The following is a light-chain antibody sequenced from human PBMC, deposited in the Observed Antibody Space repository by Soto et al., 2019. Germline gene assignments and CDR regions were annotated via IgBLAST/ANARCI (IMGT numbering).Light chain of an antibody. J-gene: IGKJ1*01. CDR2: EVS. CDR3: LHGTHWPWT. CDR1: QSLIHSDGSTY. V-gene: IGKV2-30*02. Sequence: DVVMTQSPLSLPVTLGQPASISCTSSQSLIHSDGSTYLSWFQQRPGQSPRRLIYEVSDRDSGVXDXXRGSWSGTYFTLKISRVEAEYVEVDYCLHGTHWPWTFGQGTEVEIK.